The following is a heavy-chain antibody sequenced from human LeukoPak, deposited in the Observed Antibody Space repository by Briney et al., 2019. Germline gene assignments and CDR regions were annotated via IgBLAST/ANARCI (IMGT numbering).Heavy chain of an antibody. Sequence: SVKVSCKASGGTFSSYAISWVRQAPGQGLEWMGGIIPIFGTANYAQKFQGRVTITTDESTSTAYMELSSLRSEDTAVYYCARSDCSSTSCYEYYYYMDVWGKGTTVTVSS. CDR3: ARSDCSSTSCYEYYYYMDV. D-gene: IGHD2-2*01. CDR2: IIPIFGTA. V-gene: IGHV1-69*05. CDR1: GGTFSSYA. J-gene: IGHJ6*03.